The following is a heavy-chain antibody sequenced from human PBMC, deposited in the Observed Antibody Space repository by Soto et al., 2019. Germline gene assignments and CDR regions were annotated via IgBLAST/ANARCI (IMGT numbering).Heavy chain of an antibody. J-gene: IGHJ2*01. CDR3: ARGGSLYWYFDL. CDR2: MNPNSGNT. V-gene: IGHV1-8*01. Sequence: GASVKVSCKASGYTFTSYDINWVRQATGQGLEYLGWMNPNSGNTGYVQKFQGRVTMTRDTSISTAYMELSSLRSEDTAVYYCARGGSLYWYFDLWGRGTLVTVSS. D-gene: IGHD1-26*01. CDR1: GYTFTSYD.